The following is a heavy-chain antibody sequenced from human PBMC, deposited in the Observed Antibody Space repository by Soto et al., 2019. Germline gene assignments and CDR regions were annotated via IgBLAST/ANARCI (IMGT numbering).Heavy chain of an antibody. CDR1: GGSISSGDYY. J-gene: IGHJ6*02. CDR2: IYYSGST. Sequence: PSETLSLTCTVSGGSISSGDYYWSWIRQPPGKGLEWIGYIYYSGSTYYNPSLKSRVTISVDTSKNQFSLKLSSVTAADTAVYYCASLDLIVATQYGMDVWGQGTTVTVYS. V-gene: IGHV4-30-4*01. CDR3: ASLDLIVATQYGMDV. D-gene: IGHD5-12*01.